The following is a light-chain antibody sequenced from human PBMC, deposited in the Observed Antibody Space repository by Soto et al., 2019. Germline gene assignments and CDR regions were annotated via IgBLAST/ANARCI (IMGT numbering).Light chain of an antibody. J-gene: IGLJ2*01. Sequence: QLVLTQPASVSGSPGQSITISCSGASGDVGGYNYVSWYQQHPGKAPKLMISDVINRPSGVSNRFSGSKSANTASLTISGLQAEDEAIYYCSSYTTNTTLEVFGGGTKLTVL. V-gene: IGLV2-14*03. CDR3: SSYTTNTTLEV. CDR1: SGDVGGYNY. CDR2: DVI.